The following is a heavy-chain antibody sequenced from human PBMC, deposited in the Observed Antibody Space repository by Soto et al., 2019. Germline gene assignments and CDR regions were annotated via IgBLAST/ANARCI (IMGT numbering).Heavy chain of an antibody. Sequence: QVQLVESGGGVVQPGGALRLSCAASGFTFSSTGMPWVRQAPGKGLEWVAVISHDGGNKYYGDSVKGRFTICRDNSKNTLYLQMNSLRADDTAVYYWAQAWGIAVAAHWGEGTSVTVSS. CDR2: ISHDGGNK. J-gene: IGHJ4*02. D-gene: IGHD6-19*01. CDR3: AQAWGIAVAAH. CDR1: GFTFSSTG. V-gene: IGHV3-30*18.